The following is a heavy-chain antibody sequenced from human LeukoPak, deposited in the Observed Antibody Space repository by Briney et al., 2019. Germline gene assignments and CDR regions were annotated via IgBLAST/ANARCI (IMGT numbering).Heavy chain of an antibody. J-gene: IGHJ3*02. D-gene: IGHD5-18*01. Sequence: SETLSLTCTVSGGSISSYYWSWIRQPAGNGLEWIGRIYTSGSTNYNPSLKSRVTMSVDTSKNQFSLKLSSVTAADTAVYYCAREDTATDAFDIWGQGTMVTVSS. CDR3: AREDTATDAFDI. CDR1: GGSISSYY. CDR2: IYTSGST. V-gene: IGHV4-4*07.